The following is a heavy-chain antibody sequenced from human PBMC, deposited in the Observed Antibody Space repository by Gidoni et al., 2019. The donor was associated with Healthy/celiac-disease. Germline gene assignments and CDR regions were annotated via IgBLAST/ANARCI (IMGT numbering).Heavy chain of an antibody. V-gene: IGHV1-8*01. J-gene: IGHJ4*02. D-gene: IGHD3-10*01. CDR3: ATVYYYGSGSYR. CDR2: MNPNRSNT. CDR1: GYNFTSYD. Sequence: QVQLVQSGAEVKKPGASVKVSCKASGYNFTSYDLNWVRQATGPGLEWMGWMNPNRSNTGYAQKFQGRVTLTRNTSISTAYMELSSLRSEDTAVYYCATVYYYGSGSYRWGQGTLVTVSS.